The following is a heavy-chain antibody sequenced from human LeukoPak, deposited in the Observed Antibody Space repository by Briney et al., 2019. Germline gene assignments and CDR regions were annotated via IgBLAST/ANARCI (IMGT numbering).Heavy chain of an antibody. V-gene: IGHV3-21*01. D-gene: IGHD3-10*01. Sequence: PGGSLRLSCAASGFTFSNYGMNWVRQAPGKGLEWVSFIDTSGNYIYYGDSVKGRFTISRDNAKNLVFLQMNGLWAEDTAVYYCARGRSITLLRGVAMSDGFDIWGQGAMVAVSS. J-gene: IGHJ3*02. CDR3: ARGRSITLLRGVAMSDGFDI. CDR2: IDTSGNYI. CDR1: GFTFSNYG.